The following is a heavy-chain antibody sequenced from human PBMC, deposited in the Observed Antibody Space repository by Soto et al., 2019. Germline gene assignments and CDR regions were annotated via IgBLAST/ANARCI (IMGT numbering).Heavy chain of an antibody. Sequence: GVSLKISGKGSGYSVSSCWICWVRQMHGKDLERMGIIYPGDSDTRYSPSFQGQVTISADKSISTAYLQWSSLKASDTAMYYCARLSYDFWSGYYRPRHYYYYMDVWGKGTTVTVSS. CDR3: ARLSYDFWSGYYRPRHYYYYMDV. CDR2: IYPGDSDT. D-gene: IGHD3-3*01. CDR1: GYSVSSCW. J-gene: IGHJ6*03. V-gene: IGHV5-51*01.